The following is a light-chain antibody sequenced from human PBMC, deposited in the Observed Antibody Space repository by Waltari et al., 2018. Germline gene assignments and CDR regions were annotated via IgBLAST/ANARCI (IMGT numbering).Light chain of an antibody. Sequence: QSALTQPRSVSGSPGQSVTIPCPATSSDVGGYNYVSWYQQHPGKAPKLMIYDVSKRPSGVPDRFSGSKSGNTASLTISGLQAEDEADYYCCSYAGSYRGVFGGGTKLTVL. CDR3: CSYAGSYRGV. V-gene: IGLV2-11*01. CDR1: SSDVGGYNY. J-gene: IGLJ2*01. CDR2: DVS.